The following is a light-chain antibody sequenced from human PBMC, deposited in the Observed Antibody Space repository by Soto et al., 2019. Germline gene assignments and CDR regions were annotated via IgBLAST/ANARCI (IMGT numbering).Light chain of an antibody. Sequence: EIVLTQSPATLSLSPGESATLSCRASQSVSSYLAWYQQKPGQAPNLLIYDASNRATGIPARFSGSGSGTDLTLTISRLEPEDFAAYYCQQRSNRPVTFGQGTKVEIK. J-gene: IGKJ1*01. CDR2: DAS. V-gene: IGKV3-11*01. CDR3: QQRSNRPVT. CDR1: QSVSSY.